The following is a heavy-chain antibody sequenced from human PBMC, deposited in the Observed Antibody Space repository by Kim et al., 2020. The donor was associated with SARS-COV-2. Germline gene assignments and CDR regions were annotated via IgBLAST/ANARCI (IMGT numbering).Heavy chain of an antibody. V-gene: IGHV4-34*01. CDR1: GGSFSGYY. J-gene: IGHJ4*02. D-gene: IGHD3-10*01. Sequence: SETLSLTCAVYGGSFSGYYWSWIRQPPGKGLEWIGEINHSGSTNYNPSLKSRVTISVDTSKNQFSLKLSSVTAADTAVYYCARGPQYYYGSGSYYNRGWPPNFDYWGQGTLVTVSS. CDR2: INHSGST. CDR3: ARGPQYYYGSGSYYNRGWPPNFDY.